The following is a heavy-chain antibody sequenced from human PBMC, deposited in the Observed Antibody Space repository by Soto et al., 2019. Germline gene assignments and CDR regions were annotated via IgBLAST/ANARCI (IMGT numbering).Heavy chain of an antibody. D-gene: IGHD2-2*01. CDR3: AREAYGTSTTCSAFDY. J-gene: IGHJ4*02. CDR2: INSKSGGT. CDR1: GYTFSDYY. V-gene: IGHV1-2*02. Sequence: QVQLVQSGAEVKKPGASVKVSCKASGYTFSDYYMHWVRQAPGQGLEWMGWINSKSGGTGYAEKFQGRVTMSRDTSISTAYMELRRLRSDDTAMYYCAREAYGTSTTCSAFDYWGQGTLVTVSS.